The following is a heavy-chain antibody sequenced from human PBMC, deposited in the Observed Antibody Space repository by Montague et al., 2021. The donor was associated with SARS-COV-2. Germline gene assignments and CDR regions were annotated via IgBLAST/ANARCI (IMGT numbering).Heavy chain of an antibody. CDR3: ARDRPRSYYYGSGTYTWGGYGMDV. D-gene: IGHD3-10*01. CDR2: MHFTGKT. V-gene: IGHV4-4*07. CDR1: GDSITNHY. Sequence: SETLSLTCSVSGDSITNHYWSWIRQPAGKGLEWIGRMHFTGKTNFSPFFSSRLTMSADTSKNQFSLKLTSVTAADTAIYYCARDRPRSYYYGSGTYTWGGYGMDVWGQGTTVTVSS. J-gene: IGHJ6*02.